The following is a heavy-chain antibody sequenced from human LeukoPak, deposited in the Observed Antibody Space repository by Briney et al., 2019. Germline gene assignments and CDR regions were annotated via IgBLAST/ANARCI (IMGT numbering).Heavy chain of an antibody. J-gene: IGHJ4*02. Sequence: GGSLRLSCTASCFTFSIYDKHWVRPARGQGLEWLKLIQSDEINKYYADSVKGRFSISRDNARNNGSLQMNSLRAEDTAVYYCVANFDYWGQGTLVTVSS. V-gene: IGHV3-30*02. CDR3: VANFDY. CDR2: IQSDEINK. CDR1: CFTFSIYD. D-gene: IGHD5-12*01.